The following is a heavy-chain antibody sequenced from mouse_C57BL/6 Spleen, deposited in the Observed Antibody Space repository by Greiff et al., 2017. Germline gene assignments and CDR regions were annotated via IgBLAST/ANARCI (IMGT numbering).Heavy chain of an antibody. V-gene: IGHV5-6*01. J-gene: IGHJ2*01. CDR2: ISSGGSYT. CDR3: ARENYFDY. CDR1: GFTFSSYG. Sequence: VQLKESGGDLVKPGGSLKLSCAASGFTFSSYGVSWVRQTPDKRLEWVATISSGGSYTYYPDSVKGRFTISRDNAKNTLYLQMSSLKSEDTAMYYCARENYFDYWGQGTTLTVSS.